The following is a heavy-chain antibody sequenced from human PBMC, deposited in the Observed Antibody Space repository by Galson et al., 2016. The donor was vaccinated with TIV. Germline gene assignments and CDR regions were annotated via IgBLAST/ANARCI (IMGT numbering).Heavy chain of an antibody. CDR1: GGSIRSYY. CDR2: IYESGTT. D-gene: IGHD4-17*01. J-gene: IGHJ6*02. Sequence: SETLSLTCTVSGGSIRSYYWNWIRQPAGKGLEWIGSIYESGTTYYNPSLKSRLTMSVDTSKNQFSLKLSSVSAADTDVYYCVREGSTVTMHNYCGMDVWGQATSVTGSS. V-gene: IGHV4-4*07. CDR3: VREGSTVTMHNYCGMDV.